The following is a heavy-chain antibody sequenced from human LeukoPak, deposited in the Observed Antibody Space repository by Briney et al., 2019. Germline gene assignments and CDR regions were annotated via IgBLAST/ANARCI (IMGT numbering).Heavy chain of an antibody. CDR3: ASPFAAYYDFWSGYPQGFDP. Sequence: SETLSLTCTVSVGSISRSSYSWGWIRQPPGKGLEWIGSIYYSGSTYYNPSLKSRVTISVDTSKNQFSLKLSSVTAADTAVYYCASPFAAYYDFWSGYPQGFDPWGQGTLVTVSS. CDR2: IYYSGST. CDR1: VGSISRSSYS. J-gene: IGHJ5*02. V-gene: IGHV4-39*01. D-gene: IGHD3-3*01.